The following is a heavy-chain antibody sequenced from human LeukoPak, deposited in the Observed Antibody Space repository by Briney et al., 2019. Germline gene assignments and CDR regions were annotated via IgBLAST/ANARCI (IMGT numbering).Heavy chain of an antibody. J-gene: IGHJ4*02. Sequence: PGGSLRLSCAASGFTFSSYSMNWVRQAPGKGLEWVSYISSSSSTIYYADSVKGRFTISRDNAKNSLYLQMNSLRAEDTAMYYCARDVRVFGWWEPFDYWGQGTLVTVSS. CDR1: GFTFSSYS. CDR2: ISSSSSTI. CDR3: ARDVRVFGWWEPFDY. D-gene: IGHD2-15*01. V-gene: IGHV3-48*01.